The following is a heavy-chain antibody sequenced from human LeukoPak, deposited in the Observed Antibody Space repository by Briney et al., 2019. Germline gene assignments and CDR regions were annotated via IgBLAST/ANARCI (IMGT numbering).Heavy chain of an antibody. CDR3: ARHRGTAAGNYYYGMDV. CDR2: ISYDGSNK. D-gene: IGHD6-13*01. Sequence: PGRSLRLSCAASGFTFSSYAMDWVRQAPGKGLEWVAVISYDGSNKYYADSVKGRFTISRDNSKNTLYLQMNSLRPEDTAGYYCARHRGTAAGNYYYGMDVWGQGTTVTVSS. J-gene: IGHJ6*02. CDR1: GFTFSSYA. V-gene: IGHV3-30-3*01.